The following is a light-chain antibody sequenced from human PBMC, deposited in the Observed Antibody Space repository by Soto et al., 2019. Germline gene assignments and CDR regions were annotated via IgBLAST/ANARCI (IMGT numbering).Light chain of an antibody. CDR3: QSYDRSLSAWV. CDR1: SSNTGAGYD. CDR2: VNT. Sequence: QSVLTQPPSVSGAPGQRVTISCTGSSSNTGAGYDVHWYQQFPGTAPRLLIYVNTNRPSGVPDRFSGSKSGTSASLAITGLQAEDEADFYCQSYDRSLSAWVFGGGTKLTVL. V-gene: IGLV1-40*01. J-gene: IGLJ3*02.